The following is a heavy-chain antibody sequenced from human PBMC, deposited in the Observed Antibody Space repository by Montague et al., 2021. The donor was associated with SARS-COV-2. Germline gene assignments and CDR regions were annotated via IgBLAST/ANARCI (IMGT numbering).Heavy chain of an antibody. V-gene: IGHV5-51*01. CDR3: ARLGDYGGNSFYNYAMDV. CDR1: GYRFASYW. J-gene: IGHJ6*02. CDR2: IDPTDSDT. D-gene: IGHD4-23*01. Sequence: QSGAEVKKPGESLKISCQGSGYRFASYWIGWVRQMPGEGLEWMGIIDPTDSDTTYSPSFQGQVTISAGRSTSTAYLQWSSLKASDTAMYFCARLGDYGGNSFYNYAMDVWGQGTTVTVSS.